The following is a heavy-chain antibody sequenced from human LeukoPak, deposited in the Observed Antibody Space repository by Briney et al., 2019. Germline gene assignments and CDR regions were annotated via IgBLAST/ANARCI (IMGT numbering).Heavy chain of an antibody. CDR2: IYYSGST. D-gene: IGHD4-23*01. CDR3: RRDTVAVNSSFFNY. V-gene: IGHV4-61*01. J-gene: IGHJ4*02. Sequence: SETLSLTCTVSGCSYSNDSYHWSWIRQPPGKGLEWIGYIYYSGSTNYNPSLKSRVTISVDTSKNQFSLKLSSVTAADTAVYYCRRDTVAVNSSFFNYGGQGTLVTVSS. CDR1: GCSYSNDSYH.